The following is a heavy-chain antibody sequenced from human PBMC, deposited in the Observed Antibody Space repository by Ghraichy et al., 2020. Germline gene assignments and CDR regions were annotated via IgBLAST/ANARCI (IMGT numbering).Heavy chain of an antibody. CDR3: ARSKVVGAYYYYMDV. CDR1: GGSISSGGYY. D-gene: IGHD3-16*01. J-gene: IGHJ6*03. Sequence: SETLSLTCTVSGGSISSGGYYWSWIRQHPGKGLEWIGYIYYSGSTYYNPSLKSRVTISVDTSKNQFSLKLSSVTAADTAVYYCARSKVVGAYYYYMDVWGKGTTVTVSS. V-gene: IGHV4-31*03. CDR2: IYYSGST.